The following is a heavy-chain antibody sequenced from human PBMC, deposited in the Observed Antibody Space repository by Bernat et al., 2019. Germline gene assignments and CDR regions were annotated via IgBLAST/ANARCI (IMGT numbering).Heavy chain of an antibody. D-gene: IGHD5-12*01. V-gene: IGHV1-69*08. Sequence: HVQLVQSGAEVKKPGSSVKVSCKTSGGTFSSYTFSWVRQAPGQGFEWMGRIIPILDITNHAQQFLGRLTITADKSTGTLYMELSSLTSEDTALYYCARDWVPDIVTTRTFDYWGQGTQVTVSS. CDR1: GGTFSSYT. CDR2: IIPILDIT. CDR3: ARDWVPDIVTTRTFDY. J-gene: IGHJ4*02.